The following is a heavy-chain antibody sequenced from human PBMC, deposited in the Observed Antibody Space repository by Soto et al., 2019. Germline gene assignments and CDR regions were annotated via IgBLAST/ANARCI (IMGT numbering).Heavy chain of an antibody. Sequence: QVQLVQSGAEVKKPGASVKVSCKASGYTFTSYAMHWVRQAPGQRLEWMGWINAGNGNTKYSQKFQGRVTITRDTSASTADMELSRLGSEDTAVDYCARDVGATGDGGQGTLVTVSS. CDR2: INAGNGNT. CDR3: ARDVGATGD. V-gene: IGHV1-3*01. J-gene: IGHJ4*02. CDR1: GYTFTSYA. D-gene: IGHD1-26*01.